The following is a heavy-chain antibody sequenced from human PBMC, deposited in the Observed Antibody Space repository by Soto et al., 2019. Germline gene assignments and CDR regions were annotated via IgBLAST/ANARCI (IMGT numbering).Heavy chain of an antibody. CDR3: ARSGYSSSWRYYYYYGMDV. CDR1: GGSISSYY. CDR2: IYYSGST. V-gene: IGHV4-59*01. J-gene: IGHJ6*02. D-gene: IGHD6-13*01. Sequence: PSETLSLTCTVSGGSISSYYWSWIRQPPGKRLEWIGYIYYSGSTNYNPSLKSRVTISVDTSKNQFSLKLSSVTAADTAVYYCARSGYSSSWRYYYYYGMDVWGQGXTVTVSS.